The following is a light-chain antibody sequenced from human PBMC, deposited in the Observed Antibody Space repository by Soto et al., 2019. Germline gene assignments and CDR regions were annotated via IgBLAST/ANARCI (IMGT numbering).Light chain of an antibody. CDR3: QQYYNWRPR. Sequence: VVMTQAPATLSVSPGGTATLGCRASQSVSSSVAWYQQKPGQPPRLLIYGASTRATGVPARFSGSGSGTEFTLTISRLQSEDFAIYYCQQYYNWRPRFGQGTKVDIK. CDR1: QSVSSS. CDR2: GAS. V-gene: IGKV3-15*01. J-gene: IGKJ1*01.